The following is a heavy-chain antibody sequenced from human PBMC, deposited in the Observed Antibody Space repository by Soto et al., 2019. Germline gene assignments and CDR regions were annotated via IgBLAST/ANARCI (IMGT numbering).Heavy chain of an antibody. D-gene: IGHD4-17*01. Sequence: QVQLVQSGAEVKKPGASVKVSCEASGYTFTSYAMHWVRQAPGQRLEWMGWINAGNGNTKYSQKFQGRVTITRDTSASTAYMELSSLRSEDTAVYYCARDGMDYGDYSWYFDLWGRGTLVTVSS. CDR2: INAGNGNT. J-gene: IGHJ2*01. V-gene: IGHV1-3*01. CDR3: ARDGMDYGDYSWYFDL. CDR1: GYTFTSYA.